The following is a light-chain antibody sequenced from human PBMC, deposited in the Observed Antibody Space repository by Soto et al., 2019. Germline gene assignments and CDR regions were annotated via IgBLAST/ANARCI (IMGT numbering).Light chain of an antibody. V-gene: IGKV3-11*01. J-gene: IGKJ4*01. CDR1: QSVGSH. Sequence: EIVLTQSPASLSLSPGERATLSCRASQSVGSHFAWYQQKPGQGPRLLIYDISKRATGIPARFSGSGFGTDFTLTISRLEPEDFAVYFCQQRSAWPLTVGGGTKVEI. CDR2: DIS. CDR3: QQRSAWPLT.